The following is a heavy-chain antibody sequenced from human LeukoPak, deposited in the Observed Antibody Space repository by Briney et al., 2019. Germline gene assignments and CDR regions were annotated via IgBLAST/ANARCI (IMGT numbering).Heavy chain of an antibody. CDR3: ARSALGYCSGGSCYGYLDY. CDR1: GYTFTSYG. CDR2: ISAYNGNT. D-gene: IGHD2-15*01. Sequence: ASVKVSCKASGYTFTSYGISWVRQAPGQGLEWMGWISAYNGNTNYAQKLQGRVTMTTDTSTSTAYMELRSLRSDDTAVYYCARSALGYCSGGSCYGYLDYWGQGTLVTVSS. J-gene: IGHJ4*02. V-gene: IGHV1-18*01.